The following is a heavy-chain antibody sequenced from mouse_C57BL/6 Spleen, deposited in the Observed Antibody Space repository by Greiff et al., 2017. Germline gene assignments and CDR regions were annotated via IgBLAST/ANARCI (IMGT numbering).Heavy chain of an antibody. J-gene: IGHJ2*01. Sequence: VQLQQPGAELVRPGSSVKLSCKASGYTFTSYWMHWVKQRPIQGLEWIGNIDPSDSETHYNQKFKDKATLTVDKSSSTAYMQLSSLTPEDSAVYYCARDGGYYFDYWGQGTTLTVSS. CDR2: IDPSDSET. CDR3: ARDGGYYFDY. V-gene: IGHV1-52*01. CDR1: GYTFTSYW.